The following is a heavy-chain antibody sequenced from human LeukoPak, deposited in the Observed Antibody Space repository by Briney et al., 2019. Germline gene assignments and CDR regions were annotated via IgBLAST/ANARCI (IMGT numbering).Heavy chain of an antibody. J-gene: IGHJ5*02. CDR1: GYTFTGYY. V-gene: IGHV1-2*02. Sequence: ASVKVSCKASGYTFTGYYMHWVRQAPGQGLEWMGWVNPNSSGTNYAQKFQGRVTMTRDTSISTAYMELSRLRSDDTAVYYCARGGCSGGSCYSSWFDPWGQGTLVTVSS. CDR2: VNPNSSGT. D-gene: IGHD2-15*01. CDR3: ARGGCSGGSCYSSWFDP.